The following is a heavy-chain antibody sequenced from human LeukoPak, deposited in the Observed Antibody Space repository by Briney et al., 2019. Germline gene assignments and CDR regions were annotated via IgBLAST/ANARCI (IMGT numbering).Heavy chain of an antibody. J-gene: IGHJ6*03. CDR3: AREGIGIAAAGAYYYYYYMDV. V-gene: IGHV3-7*01. Sequence: GGSLRLSCAASGFTFSSYWMSWVRQAPGKGLGWVANIKQDGSEKYYVDSVKGRFTISRDNAKNSLYLQMNSLRAEDTAVYYCAREGIGIAAAGAYYYYYYMDVWGKGTTVTVSS. CDR1: GFTFSSYW. CDR2: IKQDGSEK. D-gene: IGHD6-13*01.